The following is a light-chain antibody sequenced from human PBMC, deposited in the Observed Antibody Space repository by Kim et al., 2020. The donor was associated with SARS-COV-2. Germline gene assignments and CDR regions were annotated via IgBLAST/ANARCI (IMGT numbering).Light chain of an antibody. V-gene: IGKV3-20*01. J-gene: IGKJ2*01. CDR1: QSVCSHC. CDR3: QQYGIAPPYS. Sequence: EIVLTQSPGTLSLSPGERATLSCRTSQSVCSHCLAWYQQKPGQAPRLLFYSVSNRATRIPERFSGSGSGTDFTLTISRLEPEDFAVYYCQQYGIAPPYSFGQGTKLEI. CDR2: SVS.